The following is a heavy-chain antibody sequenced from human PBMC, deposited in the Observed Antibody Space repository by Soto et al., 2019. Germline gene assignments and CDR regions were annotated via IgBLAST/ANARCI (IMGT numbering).Heavy chain of an antibody. D-gene: IGHD1-7*01. V-gene: IGHV3-30-3*02. CDR1: GFTFSSYA. CDR2: ISYDGSNK. CDR3: AKSHKNWNYFFDRWPDAYYFDY. J-gene: IGHJ4*02. Sequence: GGSLRLSCAASGFTFSSYAMHWVRQAPGKGLEWVAVISYDGSNKYYADSVKGRFTISRDNSKNTLYLQMNSLRAEDTAVYYCAKSHKNWNYFFDRWPDAYYFDYWGQGTLVTVSS.